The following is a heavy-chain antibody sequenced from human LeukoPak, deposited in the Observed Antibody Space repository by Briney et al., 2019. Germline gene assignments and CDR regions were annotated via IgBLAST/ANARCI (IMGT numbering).Heavy chain of an antibody. CDR2: IKQDGSET. J-gene: IGHJ4*01. CDR1: GFTFTNNF. Sequence: GGSLRLSCAASGFTFTNNFMSWVRQVPGKGLEWVANIKQDGSETTYADSVRGRFTIFRYNAKDSVYLQMNSLRAEDSATYYCVREGFYFFDFWGQGTLVTVSS. V-gene: IGHV3-7*01. CDR3: VREGFYFFDF.